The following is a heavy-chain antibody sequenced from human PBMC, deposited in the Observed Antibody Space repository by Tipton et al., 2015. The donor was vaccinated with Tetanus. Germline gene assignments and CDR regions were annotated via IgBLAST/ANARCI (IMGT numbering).Heavy chain of an antibody. V-gene: IGHV3-53*01. CDR2: VYGAGST. D-gene: IGHD3-9*01. CDR3: TRGRPLTGNYYQYYMDV. J-gene: IGHJ6*03. CDR1: GFSVSNNH. Sequence: SLRLSCAASGFSVSNNHMNWVRQAPEKGLEWVSVVYGAGSTDYADSVQGRFTLYRDNSKNILYLQLSNLRADDAAVYYCTRGRPLTGNYYQYYMDVWGKGTTVTVSS.